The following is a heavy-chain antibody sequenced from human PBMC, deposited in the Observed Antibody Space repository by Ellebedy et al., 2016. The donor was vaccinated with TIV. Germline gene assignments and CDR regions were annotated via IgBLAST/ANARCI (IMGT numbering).Heavy chain of an antibody. CDR3: AKDYHSVIAVAGYYYYYGMDV. J-gene: IGHJ6*02. Sequence: GESLKISCAASGFTFDDYAMHWVRQAPGKGLEWVSLISGDGGSTYYADSVKGRFTISRDNSKNSLYLQMNSLRTEDTALYYCAKDYHSVIAVAGYYYYYGMDVWGQGTTVTVSS. V-gene: IGHV3-43*02. CDR1: GFTFDDYA. CDR2: ISGDGGST. D-gene: IGHD6-19*01.